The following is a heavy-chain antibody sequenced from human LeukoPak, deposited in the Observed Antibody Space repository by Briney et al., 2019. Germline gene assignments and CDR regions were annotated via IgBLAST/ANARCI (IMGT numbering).Heavy chain of an antibody. Sequence: GASVKVSCKASGYTFTGYYMHWVRQAPGQGLEWMGWINPNSGGTNYAQKFQGRVTMTRDTSISTAYMELSRLRSDDTAVYYCARDGVSYCSDGSCYHFDCWGQGTLVTVSS. J-gene: IGHJ4*02. CDR2: INPNSGGT. D-gene: IGHD2-15*01. CDR3: ARDGVSYCSDGSCYHFDC. CDR1: GYTFTGYY. V-gene: IGHV1-2*02.